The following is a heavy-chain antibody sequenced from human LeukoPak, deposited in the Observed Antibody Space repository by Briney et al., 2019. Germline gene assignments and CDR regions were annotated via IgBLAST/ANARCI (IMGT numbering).Heavy chain of an antibody. V-gene: IGHV1-18*01. CDR2: ISAYNGNT. Sequence: GASVKVSCKASGYTFTSYGISWVRQAPGQGLEWMGWISAYNGNTNYAQKFQGRVTMTEDTSTDTAYMELSSLRSEDTAVYYCATLAGLAPDSSGYYFDYWGQGTLVTVSS. D-gene: IGHD3-22*01. CDR3: ATLAGLAPDSSGYYFDY. CDR1: GYTFTSYG. J-gene: IGHJ4*02.